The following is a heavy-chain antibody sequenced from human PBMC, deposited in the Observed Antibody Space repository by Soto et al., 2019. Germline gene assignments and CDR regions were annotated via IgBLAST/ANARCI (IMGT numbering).Heavy chain of an antibody. CDR3: ARDGGNYGGNLASGLDY. J-gene: IGHJ4*02. Sequence: QVQLVQSGAEVKKPGSSVKVCCKASGGTFNTYTISWVRQAPGQGLEWVGGIIPVFVTANYAQKYQARVTITADEYTSTVYMELISLRSEDTAVYYCARDGGNYGGNLASGLDYWGQGSLVTVSS. CDR1: GGTFNTYT. D-gene: IGHD2-15*01. CDR2: IIPVFVTA. V-gene: IGHV1-69*01.